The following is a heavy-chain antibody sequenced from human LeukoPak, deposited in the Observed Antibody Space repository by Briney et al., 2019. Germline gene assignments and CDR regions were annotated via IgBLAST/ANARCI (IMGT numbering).Heavy chain of an antibody. CDR3: ARGDCSITSCLIDY. Sequence: GGSLRLSCAASGFTFDDYGMSWVRPAPGKGLEWVSGINWNGGSTGYADFVKGRFTISRDNAKHSLYLQMNSLRAEDTALYHCARGDCSITSCLIDYWGQGTLVTVSS. CDR1: GFTFDDYG. V-gene: IGHV3-20*01. D-gene: IGHD2-2*01. J-gene: IGHJ4*02. CDR2: INWNGGST.